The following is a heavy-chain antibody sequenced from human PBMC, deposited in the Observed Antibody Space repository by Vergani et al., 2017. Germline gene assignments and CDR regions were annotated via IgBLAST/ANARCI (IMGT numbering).Heavy chain of an antibody. D-gene: IGHD2-15*01. V-gene: IGHV1-8*01. CDR3: ATTDCSGGSCYSCYGMDV. CDR1: GYTFTSYD. J-gene: IGHJ6*02. Sequence: QVQLVQSGAEVKKPGASVKVSCKASGYTFTSYDINWARQATGQGLEGMGWMNPNSGNTGYAQNFQGRVTMTRNTSISTAYMELSSLRSEDTAVYYCATTDCSGGSCYSCYGMDVWGQGTTVTVSS. CDR2: MNPNSGNT.